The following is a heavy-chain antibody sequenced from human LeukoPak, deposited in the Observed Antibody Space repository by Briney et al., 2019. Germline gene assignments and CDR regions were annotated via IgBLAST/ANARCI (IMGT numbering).Heavy chain of an antibody. V-gene: IGHV4-39*01. CDR3: ARRGYCSSTSCYNGYYFDC. CDR1: GVSITGSSYD. Sequence: PSETLSLTCTVSGVSITGSSYDWGWIRQPPGKGLEWIGSIYYSGSTYYNPSLKSRVTISVDTSKNQFSLKLNSVTADDTAVYYCARRGYCSSTSCYNGYYFDCWGQGTLVTVSS. J-gene: IGHJ4*02. D-gene: IGHD2-2*02. CDR2: IYYSGST.